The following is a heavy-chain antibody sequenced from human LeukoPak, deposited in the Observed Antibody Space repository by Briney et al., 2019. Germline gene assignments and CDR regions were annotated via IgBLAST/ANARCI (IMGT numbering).Heavy chain of an antibody. CDR3: ARGLYQDFDY. CDR1: GASISSYY. CDR2: IYTSGST. Sequence: PSETLSLTCTVSGASISSYYWSWIRQPAGKGLEWIGRIYTSGSTNYNPSLKSRVTMSVDTSKNQFFLNLSSVTAADTAAYYCARGLYQDFDYWGQGTLVTVSS. J-gene: IGHJ4*02. D-gene: IGHD2-2*01. V-gene: IGHV4-4*07.